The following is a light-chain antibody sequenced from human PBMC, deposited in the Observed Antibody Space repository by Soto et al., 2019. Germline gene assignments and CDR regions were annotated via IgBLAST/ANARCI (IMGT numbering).Light chain of an antibody. CDR2: GAS. Sequence: DIQMTQSPSAMSASLGDRVTITCRASQGISNSLAWFQQKPGGVPKRRIYGASTLQSWAPSRFSGSTSVAAFTLTISSLQPEDFATYYCLQYNSYPFTFGGGTKVEIK. CDR3: LQYNSYPFT. V-gene: IGKV1-17*03. J-gene: IGKJ4*01. CDR1: QGISNS.